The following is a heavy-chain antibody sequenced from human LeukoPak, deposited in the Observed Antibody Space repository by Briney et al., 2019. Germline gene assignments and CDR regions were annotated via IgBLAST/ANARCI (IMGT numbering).Heavy chain of an antibody. CDR3: ARRPYYYGSGSYWMDY. J-gene: IGHJ4*02. D-gene: IGHD3-10*01. CDR1: GGSISSSSYY. Sequence: SETLSLTCTVSGGSISSSSYYWGWIRQPPGKGLEWIGSIYHSGSTYYNPSLKSRVTISVDTSKNQFSLKLSSVTAADTAVYYCARRPYYYGSGSYWMDYWGQGTLVTVSS. CDR2: IYHSGST. V-gene: IGHV4-39*07.